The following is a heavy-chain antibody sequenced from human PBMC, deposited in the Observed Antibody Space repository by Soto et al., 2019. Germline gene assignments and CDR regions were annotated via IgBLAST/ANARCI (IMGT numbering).Heavy chain of an antibody. D-gene: IGHD1-26*01. CDR1: GFSVSGWY. J-gene: IGHJ5*01. CDR2: LKDSSQNYAT. Sequence: EVQLVESGGGLVQPGGSARLSCAASGFSVSGWYMDWDRQAPGKGLEWVARLKDSSQNYATEYAASVRGRFTVSRHASQNLIYLQMNSLKIEDTAVYYCAREGDARWLDSWGQGTLVTVS. CDR3: AREGDARWLDS. V-gene: IGHV3-72*01.